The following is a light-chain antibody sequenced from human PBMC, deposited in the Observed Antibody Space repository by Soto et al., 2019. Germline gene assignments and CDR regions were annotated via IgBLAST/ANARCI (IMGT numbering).Light chain of an antibody. CDR3: HQYESSPQT. CDR2: GAS. V-gene: IGKV3-20*01. Sequence: EIVLTQSPGTLSLSPLGRAHLXCRSSQSVSSSYLAWYQQKPGQAPRLLIFGASDRATGIPDRFSGSGSGTDFTLSISRLEPDDFAVYYCHQYESSPQTFGRGTKVDIK. J-gene: IGKJ1*01. CDR1: QSVSSSY.